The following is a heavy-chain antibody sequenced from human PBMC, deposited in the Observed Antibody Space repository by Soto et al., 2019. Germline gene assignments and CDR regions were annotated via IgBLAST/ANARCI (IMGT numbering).Heavy chain of an antibody. D-gene: IGHD2-21*01. CDR2: IYHSGST. CDR3: AGVRGPYCGGECYPPTPNWFDP. V-gene: IGHV4-30-2*01. Sequence: QLQLQESGSGLVKPSQTLSLTCAVSGGSISSGGYSWSWIRQPPGKGLEWIGYIYHSGSTYYNPYLKSRVTLSVDRSKNQFSLKLSSVTAADSAVYYCAGVRGPYCGGECYPPTPNWFDPWGQGTLVTVSS. J-gene: IGHJ5*02. CDR1: GGSISSGGYS.